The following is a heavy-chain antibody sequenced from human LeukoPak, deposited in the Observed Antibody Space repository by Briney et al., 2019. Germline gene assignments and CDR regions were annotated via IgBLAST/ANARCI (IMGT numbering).Heavy chain of an antibody. V-gene: IGHV3-30*02. J-gene: IGHJ4*02. CDR2: IRYDGTNK. CDR3: AKDKIWGEDYFDY. CDR1: GFTFSNYG. Sequence: GGSLRLSCAASGFTFSNYGMHWVRQAPGKGLEWVAFIRYDGTNKYYADSVKGRFTMSRDNSKNTLYLQMNSLRVEDTAVYYCAKDKIWGEDYFDYWGQGTLVTVSS. D-gene: IGHD3-16*01.